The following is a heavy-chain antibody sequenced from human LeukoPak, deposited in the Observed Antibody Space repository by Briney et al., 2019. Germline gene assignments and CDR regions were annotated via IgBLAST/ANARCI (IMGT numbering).Heavy chain of an antibody. CDR2: INAGNGNT. J-gene: IGHJ4*02. D-gene: IGHD2-15*01. Sequence: ASVKVSCKASGYTFTSYAMHWVRQAPGRRLEWMGWINAGNGNTKYSQKFQGRVTITRDTSASTAYMELSSLRSEDTAVYYCARDRVVAATPFDYWGQGTLVTVSS. CDR1: GYTFTSYA. CDR3: ARDRVVAATPFDY. V-gene: IGHV1-3*01.